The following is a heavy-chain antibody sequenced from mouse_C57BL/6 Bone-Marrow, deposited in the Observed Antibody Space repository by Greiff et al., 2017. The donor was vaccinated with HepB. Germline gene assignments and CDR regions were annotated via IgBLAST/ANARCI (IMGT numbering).Heavy chain of an antibody. CDR2: IDPSDSET. V-gene: IGHV1-52*01. Sequence: VQLQQTGAELVRPGSSVKLSCKASGYTFTSYWMHWVKQRPIQGLEWIGNIDPSDSETHYNQKFKDKATLTVDKSSSTAYMQLSSLTSEDSAVYYCAREGFITTVDYYAMDYWGQGTSVTVSS. J-gene: IGHJ4*01. CDR1: GYTFTSYW. CDR3: AREGFITTVDYYAMDY. D-gene: IGHD1-1*01.